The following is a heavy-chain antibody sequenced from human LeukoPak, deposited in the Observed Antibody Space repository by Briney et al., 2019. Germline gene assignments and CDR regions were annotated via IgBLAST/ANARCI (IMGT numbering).Heavy chain of an antibody. V-gene: IGHV4-59*01. CDR2: IYYSGSA. J-gene: IGHJ4*02. CDR1: GGSISNYY. CDR3: GRGGSSSWTIGEFDF. D-gene: IGHD6-13*01. Sequence: PSETLSLTCTVSGGSISNYYWSWIRQSPGKALEWIGYIYYSGSANYNPSLKSRVTISVDTSQNQFSLKVSSVTAADTAVYYCGRGGSSSWTIGEFDFWGQGTLVTVSS.